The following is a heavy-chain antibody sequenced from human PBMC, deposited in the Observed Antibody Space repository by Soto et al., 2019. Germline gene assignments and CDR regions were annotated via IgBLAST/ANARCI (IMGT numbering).Heavy chain of an antibody. CDR2: IYYSGST. CDR1: GDSISSSY. Sequence: QVQLQESGPGLVEPWETLSLTCSVSGDSISSSYWSWIRQPPGKGLEWIGYIYYSGSTNYNPSLKSRVTISLDTSKNQFSLKVSSVTAADTAVYYCASGYDWFDPWGQGTLVTVSS. J-gene: IGHJ5*02. CDR3: ASGYDWFDP. V-gene: IGHV4-59*01. D-gene: IGHD5-12*01.